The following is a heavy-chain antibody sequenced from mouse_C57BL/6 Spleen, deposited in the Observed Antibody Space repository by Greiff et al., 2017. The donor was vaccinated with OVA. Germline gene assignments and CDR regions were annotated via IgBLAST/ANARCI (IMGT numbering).Heavy chain of an antibody. V-gene: IGHV5-17*01. J-gene: IGHJ1*03. Sequence: DVKLVESGGGLVKPGGSLKLSCAASGFTFSDYGMHWVRQAPEKGLEWVAYISSGSSTIYYADTVKGRFTISRDNAKNTLFLQMTSLRSEDTAMYYCARGDGSYWYFDVWGTGTTVTVSS. CDR3: ARGDGSYWYFDV. CDR1: GFTFSDYG. D-gene: IGHD1-1*01. CDR2: ISSGSSTI.